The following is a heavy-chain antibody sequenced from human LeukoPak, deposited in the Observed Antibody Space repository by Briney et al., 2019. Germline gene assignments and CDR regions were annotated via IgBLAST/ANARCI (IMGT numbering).Heavy chain of an antibody. J-gene: IGHJ3*02. CDR2: IIPILGIA. D-gene: IGHD3-3*01. V-gene: IGHV1-69*04. CDR3: ARDGITIFGVVPYDAFDI. CDR1: GYTFTSYY. Sequence: SVKVSCKASGYTFTSYYMHWVRQAPGQGLEWMGRIIPILGIANYAQKFQGRVTITADKSTSTAYMELSSLRSEDTAVYYCARDGITIFGVVPYDAFDIWGQGTMVTVSS.